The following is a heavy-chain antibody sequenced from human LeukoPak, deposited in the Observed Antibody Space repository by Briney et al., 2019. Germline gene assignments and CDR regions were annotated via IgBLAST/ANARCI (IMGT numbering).Heavy chain of an antibody. J-gene: IGHJ4*02. CDR2: ISWNSGSI. Sequence: GRSLRLSCAASGFTFDDYAMHWVRQAPGKGLEWVSGISWNSGSIGYADSVKGRFTISRDNAKNSLYLQMNSLRAEDTALYYCAKDSEAVAEYYFDYWGQGTLVTVSS. D-gene: IGHD6-19*01. CDR3: AKDSEAVAEYYFDY. V-gene: IGHV3-9*01. CDR1: GFTFDDYA.